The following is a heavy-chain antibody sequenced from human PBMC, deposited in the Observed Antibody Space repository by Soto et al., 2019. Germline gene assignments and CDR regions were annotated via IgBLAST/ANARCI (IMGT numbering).Heavy chain of an antibody. J-gene: IGHJ3*02. CDR1: GFTFSSYG. CDR3: AKAEGYVSDAFDI. CDR2: VSGSGGST. D-gene: IGHD3-16*01. V-gene: IGHV3-23*01. Sequence: PGGSLRLSCAASGFTFSSYGMRLVRQAPGKGLEWVAGVSGSGGSTYYADSVKGRFTISRDNSKNTLYLQMNSLRAEDTAVYYCAKAEGYVSDAFDIWGQGTMVTVSS.